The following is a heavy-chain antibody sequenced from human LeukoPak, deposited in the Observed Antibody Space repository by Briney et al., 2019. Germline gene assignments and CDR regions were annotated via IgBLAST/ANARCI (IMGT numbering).Heavy chain of an antibody. Sequence: GGSLRLSCTASGFPFHNYWMTWVRQAPGKGLEWVAQVNQDGSEAHYADSVKARFTISRDNAKSSVSLQMNSLRAEDTAVYYCVRDGGVSGYDLLDYWGQGTLVTVSS. J-gene: IGHJ4*02. CDR1: GFPFHNYW. D-gene: IGHD5-12*01. V-gene: IGHV3-7*01. CDR2: VNQDGSEA. CDR3: VRDGGVSGYDLLDY.